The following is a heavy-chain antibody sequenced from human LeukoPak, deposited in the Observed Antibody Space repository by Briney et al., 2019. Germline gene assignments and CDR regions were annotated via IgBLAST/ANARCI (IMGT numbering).Heavy chain of an antibody. CDR3: ARRQPGTSHFDP. CDR2: IHYSGST. J-gene: IGHJ5*02. V-gene: IGHV4-59*08. CDR1: GGSISTYY. Sequence: PSETLSLTCTVSGGSISTYYWSWIRQPPGKGLEWIAYIHYSGSTNYNPSLESRVTISVDTSKNQFSLKLTSVTAADTAVYYCARRQPGTSHFDPWGQGTLVTVSS. D-gene: IGHD2-2*01.